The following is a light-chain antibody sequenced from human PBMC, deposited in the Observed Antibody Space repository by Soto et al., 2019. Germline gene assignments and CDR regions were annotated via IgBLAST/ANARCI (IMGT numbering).Light chain of an antibody. Sequence: QSVLTQPASVSGPPGQSITISCTGTSSDVGAYNYVSWYQQHPGKAPKLMIYEVSNRPSGVSNRFSGSKSGNTASLTISGLQAEDEADYYCSSYISSSTFVFGTGTKSPS. V-gene: IGLV2-14*01. CDR2: EVS. CDR1: SSDVGAYNY. CDR3: SSYISSSTFV. J-gene: IGLJ1*01.